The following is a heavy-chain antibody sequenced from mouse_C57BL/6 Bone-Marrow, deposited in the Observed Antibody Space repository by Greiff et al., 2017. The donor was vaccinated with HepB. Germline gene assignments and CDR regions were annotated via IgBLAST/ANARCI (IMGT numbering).Heavy chain of an antibody. D-gene: IGHD2-5*01. V-gene: IGHV5-6*02. CDR1: GFTFSSYG. CDR3: ARRSKYYFDY. CDR2: ISSGGSYT. Sequence: DVMLVESGGDLVKPGGSLKLSCAASGFTFSSYGMSWVRQTPDKRLEWVATISSGGSYTYYPDSVKGRFTISRDNAKNTLYLQMSSLKSEDTAMYYCARRSKYYFDYWGQGTTLTVSS. J-gene: IGHJ2*01.